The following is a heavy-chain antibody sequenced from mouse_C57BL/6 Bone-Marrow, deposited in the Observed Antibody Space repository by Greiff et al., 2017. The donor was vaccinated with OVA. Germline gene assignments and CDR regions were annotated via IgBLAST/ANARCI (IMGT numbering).Heavy chain of an antibody. D-gene: IGHD2-3*01. V-gene: IGHV1-64*01. Sequence: VQLQQSGAELVKPGASVKLSCKASGYTFTSYWMHWVKQRPGQGLEWIGMIHPNSGSTNYNEKFKSKATLTVDKSSSTAYMQLSSLTSEDSAVYYCARRWLLYYFDYWGQGTTLTVSS. J-gene: IGHJ2*01. CDR3: ARRWLLYYFDY. CDR2: IHPNSGST. CDR1: GYTFTSYW.